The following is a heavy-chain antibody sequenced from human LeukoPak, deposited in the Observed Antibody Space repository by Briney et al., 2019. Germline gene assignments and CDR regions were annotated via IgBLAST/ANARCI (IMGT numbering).Heavy chain of an antibody. J-gene: IGHJ4*02. CDR2: IYYSGST. CDR1: GGSISSGDYY. Sequence: PSQTLSLTCTVSGGSISSGDYYWSWIRQPPGKGLEWIGYIYYSGSTYYNPSLKSRVTISVDTSKNQFSPKLSSVTAADTAVYYCARWVATGAYYFDYWGQGTLVTVSS. CDR3: ARWVATGAYYFDY. D-gene: IGHD1-14*01. V-gene: IGHV4-30-4*01.